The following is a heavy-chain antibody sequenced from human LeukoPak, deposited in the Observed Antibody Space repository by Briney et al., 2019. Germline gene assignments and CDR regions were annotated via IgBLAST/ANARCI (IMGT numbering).Heavy chain of an antibody. CDR1: GFTLSSYW. D-gene: IGHD3-22*01. CDR3: ARDQDSSGYYYGGAFDI. J-gene: IGHJ3*02. CDR2: MKPDGSEK. V-gene: IGHV3-7*01. Sequence: GGSLRLSCAGSGFTLSSYWMSWVRQAPGKGLEWVANMKPDGSEKYYVDSVKGRFTVSRDNAKNSLYLQMNSLRAEDTAVYYCARDQDSSGYYYGGAFDIWGQGTMVTVSS.